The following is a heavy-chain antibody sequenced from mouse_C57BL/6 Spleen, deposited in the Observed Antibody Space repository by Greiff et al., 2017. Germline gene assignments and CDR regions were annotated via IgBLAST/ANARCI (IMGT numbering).Heavy chain of an antibody. CDR1: GYSITSGYY. CDR3: ARDVTPFDY. J-gene: IGHJ2*01. CDR2: ISYDGSN. D-gene: IGHD2-1*01. Sequence: EVQLQESGPGLVKPSQSLSLTCSVTGYSITSGYYWNWIRQFPGNKLEWMGYISYDGSNNYNPSLKNRISITRDTSKNQFFLKLNSVTTEDTATYYCARDVTPFDYWGQGTTLTVSS. V-gene: IGHV3-6*01.